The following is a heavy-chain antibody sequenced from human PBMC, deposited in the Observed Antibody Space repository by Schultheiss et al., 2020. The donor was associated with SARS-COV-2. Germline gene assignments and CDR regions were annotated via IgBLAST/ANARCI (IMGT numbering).Heavy chain of an antibody. V-gene: IGHV3-48*01. J-gene: IGHJ5*02. CDR2: ISSSSSTI. Sequence: GGSLRLSCAASGFTFSSYWMSWVRQAPGKGLEWVSYISSSSSTIYYADSVKGRLTISRDNSKNTLYLQMGSLRAEDTAVYYCARDSSYCSSTSCYVGWFDPWGQGTLVTVSS. CDR3: ARDSSYCSSTSCYVGWFDP. CDR1: GFTFSSYW. D-gene: IGHD2-2*01.